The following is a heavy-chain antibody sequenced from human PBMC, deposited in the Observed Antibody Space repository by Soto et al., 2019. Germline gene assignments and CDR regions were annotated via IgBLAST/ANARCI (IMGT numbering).Heavy chain of an antibody. V-gene: IGHV1-69*06. CDR1: VGTFSSYA. J-gene: IGHJ4*02. CDR3: AALAAAGTAYY. Sequence: SVMVSCKASVGTFSSYAISWVRQAPGQGLEWMGGIIPIFGTATYAQKFQGRVTITADKSTSTAYMELSSLRSEDTAVYYCAALAAAGTAYYWGQGTLVTLSS. D-gene: IGHD6-13*01. CDR2: IIPIFGTA.